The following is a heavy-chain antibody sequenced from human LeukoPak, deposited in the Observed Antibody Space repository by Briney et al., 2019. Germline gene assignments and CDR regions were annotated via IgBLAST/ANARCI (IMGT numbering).Heavy chain of an antibody. CDR1: GYTFTGYY. J-gene: IGHJ4*02. CDR2: INPNRGGT. CDR3: AGSVASSGHMPHHY. V-gene: IGHV1-2*02. D-gene: IGHD5-18*01. Sequence: AASVKVSCKASGYTFTGYYIHWVRQAPGQGLEWMGWINPNRGGTNYAQNFQGRVTMTSDTSITTVYMELSGLTSDDTSVYYCAGSVASSGHMPHHYWGQGNLVTVSS.